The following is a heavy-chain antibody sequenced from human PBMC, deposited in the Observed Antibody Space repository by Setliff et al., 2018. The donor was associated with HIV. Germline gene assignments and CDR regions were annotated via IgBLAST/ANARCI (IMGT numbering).Heavy chain of an antibody. V-gene: IGHV1-18*01. CDR2: ISGDNGDT. CDR3: ARDYLHVFDI. CDR1: GYTFSNYG. J-gene: IGHJ3*02. Sequence: ASVKVSCKASGYTFSNYGISWLRQAPGQGPEWMGWISGDNGDTNYAQKFQGRLTMTTDTSTSTAYMELRSLRSDDTAVYYCARDYLHVFDIWGKGTMVTVSS.